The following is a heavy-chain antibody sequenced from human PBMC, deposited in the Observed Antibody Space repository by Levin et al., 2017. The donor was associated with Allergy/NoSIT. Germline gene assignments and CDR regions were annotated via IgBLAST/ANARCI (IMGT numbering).Heavy chain of an antibody. D-gene: IGHD3/OR15-3a*01. CDR2: IEQDGSEK. Sequence: TGGSLRLSCAASGFTFSTYWMSWVRQAPGKGLEWVAKIEQDGSEKSYVDSVKGRFTISRDNAKNSLYLQLHSLRAEDTALYYCARSGLGPTFDYWGQGTLVTVSS. J-gene: IGHJ4*02. V-gene: IGHV3-7*01. CDR1: GFTFSTYW. CDR3: ARSGLGPTFDY.